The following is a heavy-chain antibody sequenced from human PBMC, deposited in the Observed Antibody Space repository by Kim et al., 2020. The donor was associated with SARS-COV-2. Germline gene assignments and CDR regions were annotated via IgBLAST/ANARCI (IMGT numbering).Heavy chain of an antibody. CDR3: ARDHDYLSWFDP. D-gene: IGHD3-16*01. Sequence: NDNPSLKSRVTISVDTSKNQLSLKLSSVTAADSAVYYCARDHDYLSWFDPWGQGTLVTVSS. J-gene: IGHJ5*02. V-gene: IGHV4-59*01.